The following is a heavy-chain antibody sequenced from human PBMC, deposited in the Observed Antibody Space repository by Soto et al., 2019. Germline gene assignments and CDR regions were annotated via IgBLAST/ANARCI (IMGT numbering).Heavy chain of an antibody. CDR2: ISYDGGSK. V-gene: IGHV3-30*18. CDR1: GFTFSSYG. CDR3: AKGDGDYELGRYYFDY. J-gene: IGHJ4*02. Sequence: QVQLVESGGGVVQPGRSLRLSCAASGFTFSSYGMHWVRQAPGQGLEWVAVISYDGGSKYYADSVKGRFTISRDNSKNMLYLHMNSLRPEDTAVYYCAKGDGDYELGRYYFDYWGQGTLVTVSS. D-gene: IGHD4-17*01.